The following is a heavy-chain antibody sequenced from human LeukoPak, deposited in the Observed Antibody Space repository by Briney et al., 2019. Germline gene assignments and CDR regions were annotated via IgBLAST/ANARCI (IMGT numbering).Heavy chain of an antibody. CDR3: ARATEPSLGPCSY. CDR1: RFTFSSYN. CDR2: ISSTSNYI. Sequence: PGGSLRLSCAASRFTFSSYNMNWVRQAPGKGLEWVSSISSTSNYIYYADSVKGRFTISRDNAKNSLYLQMNSLRAEDTAVYYCARATEPSLGPCSYWGQGTLVTVSS. J-gene: IGHJ4*02. D-gene: IGHD1-14*01. V-gene: IGHV3-21*01.